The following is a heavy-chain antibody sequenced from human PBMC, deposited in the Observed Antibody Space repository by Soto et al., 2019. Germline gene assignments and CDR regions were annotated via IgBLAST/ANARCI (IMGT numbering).Heavy chain of an antibody. D-gene: IGHD6-25*01. Sequence: EVQLLESGGGLVQPGGSLRLSCAASGFTFSTHAMIWVRQAPGKGLNWVSTVDVGGGSTYYTDSVKGRFTVSRDNSKNTVYLQLSTRRAEDTAIYFCARDSGPAGGGACDIWGQGTMVTVSS. CDR2: VDVGGGST. CDR3: ARDSGPAGGGACDI. CDR1: GFTFSTHA. J-gene: IGHJ3*02. V-gene: IGHV3-23*01.